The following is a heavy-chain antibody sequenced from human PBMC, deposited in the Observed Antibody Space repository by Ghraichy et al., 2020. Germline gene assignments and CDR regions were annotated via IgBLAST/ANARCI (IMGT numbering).Heavy chain of an antibody. D-gene: IGHD3-22*01. Sequence: GESLNISCKASGFTFTAYYMHWVRQAPGQGLEWMGWINPNTGATNYAQKFRGRVTMTRDTSISTTYMELGRLGSDDTAVYYCARDNNYYDYSGYYYVVWGQGTLVTVSS. J-gene: IGHJ4*02. CDR2: INPNTGAT. CDR1: GFTFTAYY. V-gene: IGHV1-2*02. CDR3: ARDNNYYDYSGYYYVV.